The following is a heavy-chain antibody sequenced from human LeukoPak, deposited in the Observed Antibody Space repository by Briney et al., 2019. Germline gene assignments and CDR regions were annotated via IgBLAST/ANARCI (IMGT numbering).Heavy chain of an antibody. V-gene: IGHV1-18*01. CDR2: ISAYNGNT. D-gene: IGHD3-22*01. Sequence: GASVKVSCKASGYTFTSYGISWVRQAPGQGLEWMGWISAYNGNTNYAQKLQGRVTMTTDTSTCTACMELRSLRSDDTAVYYCARELASSGRRVSYYYYGMDVWGQGTTVTVSS. CDR3: ARELASSGRRVSYYYYGMDV. J-gene: IGHJ6*02. CDR1: GYTFTSYG.